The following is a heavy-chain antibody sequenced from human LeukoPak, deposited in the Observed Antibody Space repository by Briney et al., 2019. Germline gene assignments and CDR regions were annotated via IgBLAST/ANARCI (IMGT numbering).Heavy chain of an antibody. CDR1: GFTFSIYT. CDR2: ISSSSSYI. V-gene: IGHV3-21*04. CDR3: AKEYTGTFSPFPSYFDN. J-gene: IGHJ4*02. Sequence: GGSLRLSCAASGFTFSIYTMNWVRQAPGKGLEWVSSISSSSSYIYYADSVKGRFTISRDNAKNSLYLQMNSLRAEDTAIYYCAKEYTGTFSPFPSYFDNWGQGTLVTVSS. D-gene: IGHD1-26*01.